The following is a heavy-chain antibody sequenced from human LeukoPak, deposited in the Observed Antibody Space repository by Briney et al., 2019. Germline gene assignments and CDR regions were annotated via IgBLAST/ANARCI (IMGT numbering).Heavy chain of an antibody. J-gene: IGHJ6*02. Sequence: GGSLRLSCAASGFTVSSNYMTWVRQAPGKGLEWVSSIGSDYKTHYSESVKGRFAISRDNSQSTVFLQMNSLRAEDTALYYCAKDLHYYVAMDVRGQGTAVTVSS. CDR3: AKDLHYYVAMDV. CDR2: IGSDYKT. CDR1: GFTVSSNY. D-gene: IGHD3-10*02. V-gene: IGHV3-53*01.